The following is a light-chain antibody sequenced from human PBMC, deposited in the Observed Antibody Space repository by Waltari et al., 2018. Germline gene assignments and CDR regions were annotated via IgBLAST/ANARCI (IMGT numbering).Light chain of an antibody. V-gene: IGKV1-39*01. J-gene: IGKJ4*01. Sequence: DIQMTQSPSSVPASVGDRVPITCRASQNIGTSLNWYQQKPGKAPKLLVHAASSLYSGVPSRFSGSGSGTDFTLTISSLQPEDFTTYYCQQSYSTPRLTFGGGTKVDIK. CDR3: QQSYSTPRLT. CDR1: QNIGTS. CDR2: AAS.